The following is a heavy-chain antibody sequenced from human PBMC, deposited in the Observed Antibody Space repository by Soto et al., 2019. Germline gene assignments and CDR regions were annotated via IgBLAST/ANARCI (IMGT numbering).Heavy chain of an antibody. D-gene: IGHD3-10*01. CDR3: ARNGAQDFASGFAFDP. CDR2: LYYSGIT. CDR1: GGSITSYY. V-gene: IGHV4-59*01. J-gene: IGHJ5*02. Sequence: PSQTLSLTCSVSGGSITSYYRTWIRQPPGKGLQWLGYLYYSGITKYNPSLKRRVTLSVDTSKSQFCLKLNSVTAADTAVYYCARNGAQDFASGFAFDPWGPGTLVTVSS.